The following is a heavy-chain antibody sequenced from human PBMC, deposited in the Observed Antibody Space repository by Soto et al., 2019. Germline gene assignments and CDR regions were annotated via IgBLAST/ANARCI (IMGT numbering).Heavy chain of an antibody. D-gene: IGHD6-19*01. CDR3: ARDQYSSGWYGPGY. V-gene: IGHV1-2*04. J-gene: IGHJ4*02. Sequence: ASVKVSCKASGYTFPGYYMHWVRQAPGQGLEWMGWINPNSGGTNYAQKFQGWVTMTRDTSISTAYMELSRLRSDDTAVYYCARDQYSSGWYGPGYWGQGTLVTVSS. CDR1: GYTFPGYY. CDR2: INPNSGGT.